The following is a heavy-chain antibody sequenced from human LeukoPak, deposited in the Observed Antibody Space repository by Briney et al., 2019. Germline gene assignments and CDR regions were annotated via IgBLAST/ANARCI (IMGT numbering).Heavy chain of an antibody. CDR1: GYIFTPHH. CDR3: AMSVEMPPIPSFDY. Sequence: PAASVKVSCKTSGYIFTPHHIHWMRQAPGQGLELLGSVSAANNPEYSQKFQGRVVITRDASATTSYLELNSLRSEDTAVYYCAMSVEMPPIPSFDYWGQGTLVTVSS. J-gene: IGHJ4*02. CDR2: VSAANNP. D-gene: IGHD5-24*01. V-gene: IGHV1-3*01.